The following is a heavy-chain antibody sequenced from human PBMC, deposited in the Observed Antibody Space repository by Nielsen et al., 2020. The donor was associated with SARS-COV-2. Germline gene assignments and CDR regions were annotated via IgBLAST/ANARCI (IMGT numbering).Heavy chain of an antibody. V-gene: IGHV3-30*03. J-gene: IGHJ4*02. Sequence: GGSLRLSCAASGFTFSSYGMHWVRQAPGKGLEWVAVISYDGSNKYYADSVKGRFTISRDNSKNTLYLQMNSLRAEDTAVYYCVWELQYWGQGTLVTVSS. CDR2: ISYDGSNK. CDR1: GFTFSSYG. CDR3: VWELQY.